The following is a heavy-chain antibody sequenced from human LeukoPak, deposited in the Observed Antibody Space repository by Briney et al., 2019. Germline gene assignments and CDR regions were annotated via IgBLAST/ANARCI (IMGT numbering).Heavy chain of an antibody. CDR1: GGSISSYY. J-gene: IGHJ4*02. CDR3: AREDLAAAGFDY. Sequence: SETLSLTCTVSGGSISSYYWSWIRQPAGKGLEWIGRIYTSGSTNYNPSLKSRVTISVDKSKNQCSLKLSSVTAADTAVYYCAREDLAAAGFDYWGQGTLVTVSS. V-gene: IGHV4-4*07. CDR2: IYTSGST. D-gene: IGHD6-13*01.